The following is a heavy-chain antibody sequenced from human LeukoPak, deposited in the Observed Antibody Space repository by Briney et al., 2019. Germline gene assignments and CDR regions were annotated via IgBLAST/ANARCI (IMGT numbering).Heavy chain of an antibody. CDR2: TYSGGST. J-gene: IGHJ4*02. CDR3: ARGSRGYYYHFDY. CDR1: GFTVRGNY. V-gene: IGHV3-66*01. Sequence: TGGSLRFSGGAPGFTVRGNYMSWVAKGPGKGWKGVSLTYSGGSTYYADSVKGRFTISRDNSRNTLYLQMNSLRAEDTPVYYCARGSRGYYYHFDYWGQGTLVTVSS. D-gene: IGHD3-22*01.